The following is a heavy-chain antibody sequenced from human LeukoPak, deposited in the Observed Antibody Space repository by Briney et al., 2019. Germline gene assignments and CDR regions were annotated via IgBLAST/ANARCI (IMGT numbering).Heavy chain of an antibody. V-gene: IGHV3-23*01. Sequence: GGSLRLSCTVPGFTLSSYEMSWIRQAPGKGLEWVSSIDYDGGSGHYADSVKGRFTISRDNSNNTLFLHLNSLRGEDTAVYYCTRNSGWYGLSWGQGTLVTVSS. CDR3: TRNSGWYGLS. CDR1: GFTLSSYE. J-gene: IGHJ1*01. D-gene: IGHD6-19*01. CDR2: IDYDGGSG.